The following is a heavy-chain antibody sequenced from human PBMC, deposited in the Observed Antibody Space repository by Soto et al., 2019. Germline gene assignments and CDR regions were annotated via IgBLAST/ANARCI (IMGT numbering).Heavy chain of an antibody. Sequence: GGSLRLSCAASGFSFSSYTMDWVRQAPGKGLQWVSSISITGSYIYYADSVKGRFAISRDNAQNSLYLHMNSLRADDTAVYYCARGAIRGYSYGHSDYWGQGTKVTVSS. CDR3: ARGAIRGYSYGHSDY. CDR1: GFSFSSYT. V-gene: IGHV3-21*01. D-gene: IGHD5-18*01. J-gene: IGHJ4*03. CDR2: ISITGSYI.